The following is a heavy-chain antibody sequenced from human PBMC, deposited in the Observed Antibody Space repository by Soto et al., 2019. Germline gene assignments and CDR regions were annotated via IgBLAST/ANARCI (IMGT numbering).Heavy chain of an antibody. V-gene: IGHV1-18*01. CDR1: GYTFTNYG. D-gene: IGHD3-22*01. Sequence: ASVKVSCKASGYTFTNYGITWVRQAPGRGLEWMGWISGYNGNTKNAQELQGRVTMTTDTSTSTAYMELRSLRSDDTAVYYCARGDYHDSSGYHNWFDPWGPGTQVTVSS. CDR2: ISGYNGNT. CDR3: ARGDYHDSSGYHNWFDP. J-gene: IGHJ5*02.